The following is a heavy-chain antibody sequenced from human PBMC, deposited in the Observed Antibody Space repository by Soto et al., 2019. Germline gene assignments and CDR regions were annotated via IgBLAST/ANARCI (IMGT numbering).Heavy chain of an antibody. V-gene: IGHV1-46*01. CDR2: INPTVGST. D-gene: IGHD2-21*02. Sequence: EWMAVINPTVGSTSYAHNFQGRIAVTRDTSTATVYLDLSSLRSADKAMYYCAREVNTVIMPGDTEDYSGLDVWGQGTTVTVSS. J-gene: IGHJ6*02. CDR3: AREVNTVIMPGDTEDYSGLDV.